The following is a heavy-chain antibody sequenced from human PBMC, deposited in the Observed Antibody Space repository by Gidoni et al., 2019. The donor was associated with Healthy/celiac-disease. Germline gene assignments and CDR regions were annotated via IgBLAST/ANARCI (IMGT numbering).Heavy chain of an antibody. CDR3: ATTLPRLRGLDY. CDR2: IYYSGST. V-gene: IGHV4-39*01. J-gene: IGHJ4*02. Sequence: QLQLQESGPGLVKPSETLSLTCTVSGGSISSSSYYWGWIRQPPGKGLEWIGSIYYSGSTYYNPSLKSRVTISVDTSKNQFSLKLSSVTAADTAVYYCATTLPRLRGLDYWGQGTLVTVSS. CDR1: GGSISSSSYY. D-gene: IGHD3-16*01.